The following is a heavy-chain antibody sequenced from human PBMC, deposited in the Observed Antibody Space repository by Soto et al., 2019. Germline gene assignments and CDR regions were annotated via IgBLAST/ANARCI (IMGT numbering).Heavy chain of an antibody. J-gene: IGHJ4*02. V-gene: IGHV4-30-4*01. CDR3: ARYDDSRGSLDY. Sequence: SETLSLACTVSGGSISSGDYYWSWIRQPPGKGLEWIGYIYYSGSTYYNPSLKSRVTISVDTSKNQFSLKLSSVTAADTAVYYCARYDDSRGSLDYWGQGTLVTVSS. D-gene: IGHD3-22*01. CDR1: GGSISSGDYY. CDR2: IYYSGST.